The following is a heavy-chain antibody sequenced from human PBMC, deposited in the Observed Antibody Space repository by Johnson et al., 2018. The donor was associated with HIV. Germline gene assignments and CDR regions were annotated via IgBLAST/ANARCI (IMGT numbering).Heavy chain of an antibody. CDR1: GFTFSSYW. CDR2: IKQDGSEK. Sequence: VQLVESGGGLVQPGGSLRLSCAASGFTFSSYWMSWVRQAPGKWLEWVANIKQDGSEKYYVDSVKGRFTISRDNAKNSLYLQMNSLRAEDTAVYYCARQVYCSSTSCSSAFDIWGQGTVVTVSS. V-gene: IGHV3-7*01. CDR3: ARQVYCSSTSCSSAFDI. J-gene: IGHJ3*02. D-gene: IGHD2-2*01.